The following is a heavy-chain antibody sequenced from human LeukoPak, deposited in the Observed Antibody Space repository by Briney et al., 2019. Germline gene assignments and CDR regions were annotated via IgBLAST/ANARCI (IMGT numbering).Heavy chain of an antibody. J-gene: IGHJ3*02. V-gene: IGHV4-39*07. CDR2: IYYSGNT. CDR3: ARAPGNWEDGFDI. D-gene: IGHD7-27*01. Sequence: NPSETLSLTCTVSGGSISSSSYYWGWIRQPPGKGLEWIGSIYYSGNTYYNPSLKSRVTISIDTSKNQFSLKLSSVTAADTAMYYCARAPGNWEDGFDIWGQGTMVTVSP. CDR1: GGSISSSSYY.